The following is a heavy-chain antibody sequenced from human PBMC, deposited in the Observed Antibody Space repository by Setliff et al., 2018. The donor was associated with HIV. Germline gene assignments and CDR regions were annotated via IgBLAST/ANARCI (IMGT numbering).Heavy chain of an antibody. Sequence: KPSETLSLTCAVYGGSFSDDYRSWIRQPPGRGMEWIGDIDHGGRTNYNPSLKSQVTMAVDASKSHISLNLTSVTAADTAVYYCARCSGRFGAVTWFDPWGHGMLVTVSS. V-gene: IGHV4-34*01. D-gene: IGHD3-10*02. CDR1: GGSFSDDY. J-gene: IGHJ5*02. CDR3: ARCSGRFGAVTWFDP. CDR2: IDHGGRT.